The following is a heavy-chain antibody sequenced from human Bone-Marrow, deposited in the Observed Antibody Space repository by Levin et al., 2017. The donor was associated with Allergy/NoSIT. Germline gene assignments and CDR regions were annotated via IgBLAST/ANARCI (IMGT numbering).Heavy chain of an antibody. J-gene: IGHJ6*04. D-gene: IGHD6-13*01. CDR1: GFTFSSYA. CDR2: ISGSGGST. CDR3: AKTFAAAGNPDAMDV. V-gene: IGHV3-23*01. Sequence: GGSLRLSCAASGFTFSSYAMSWVRQAPGKGLEWVSAISGSGGSTYYADSVKGRFTISRDNSKNTLYLQMNSLRAEDTAVYYCAKTFAAAGNPDAMDVWGKGTTVTVSS.